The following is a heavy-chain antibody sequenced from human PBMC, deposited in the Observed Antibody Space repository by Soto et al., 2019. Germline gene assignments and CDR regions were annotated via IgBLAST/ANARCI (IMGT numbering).Heavy chain of an antibody. CDR3: ARPSVPGGSYPCNC. J-gene: IGHJ4*02. CDR1: GFTFSSYS. V-gene: IGHV3-48*02. Sequence: GGSRLSCAASGFTFSSYSMHWVRQAPGKGLEWVSYISSSGGTLYYADFVRGRFTISRDDAKNSLYLQMNSLRDEDTAVYSCARPSVPGGSYPCNCWGQGTLVTVPS. CDR2: ISSSGGTL. D-gene: IGHD1-26*01.